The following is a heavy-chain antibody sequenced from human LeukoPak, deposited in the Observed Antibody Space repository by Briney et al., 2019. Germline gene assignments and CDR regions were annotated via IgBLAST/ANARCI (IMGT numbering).Heavy chain of an antibody. V-gene: IGHV3-53*01. D-gene: IGHD3-22*01. Sequence: GGSLRLSCAVSGFTVSLNDMTWVRQAPGKGLECVSVISRDDTLFYADSVKGRFTISRDNSKNTLYLQMNSLRADDTAVYYCARVDKWGQGTLVTVSS. CDR1: GFTVSLND. CDR3: ARVDK. J-gene: IGHJ4*02. CDR2: ISRDDTL.